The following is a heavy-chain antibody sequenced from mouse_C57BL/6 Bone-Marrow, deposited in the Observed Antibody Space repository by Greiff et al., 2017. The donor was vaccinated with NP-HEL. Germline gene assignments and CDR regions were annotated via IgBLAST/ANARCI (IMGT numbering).Heavy chain of an antibody. J-gene: IGHJ2*01. D-gene: IGHD2-3*01. CDR1: GYTFTSYN. Sequence: LQESGAELVRPGASVKMSCKASGYTFTSYNMHWVKQTPRQGLEWIGAIYPGNGDTSYNQKLKGKATLTVDKSSSTAYMQLSSLTSEDSAVYFCARGWLLRCYFDYWGQGTTLTVSS. CDR3: ARGWLLRCYFDY. CDR2: IYPGNGDT. V-gene: IGHV1-12*01.